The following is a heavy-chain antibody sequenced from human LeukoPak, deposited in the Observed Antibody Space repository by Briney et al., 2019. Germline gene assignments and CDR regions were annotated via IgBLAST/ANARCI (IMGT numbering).Heavy chain of an antibody. CDR2: MKEDGGEK. V-gene: IGHV3-7*01. CDR3: ARVRTEWYIDL. CDR1: GFIFSPYW. Sequence: GGSLRLSCAASGFIFSPYWVTWVRQAPGMGLEWLANMKEDGGEKFYVDSVRGRFTISRDNAKNSVYLQMNSLRVEDTGVYYCARVRTEWYIDLWGRGTLVTVST. J-gene: IGHJ2*01. D-gene: IGHD2-8*02.